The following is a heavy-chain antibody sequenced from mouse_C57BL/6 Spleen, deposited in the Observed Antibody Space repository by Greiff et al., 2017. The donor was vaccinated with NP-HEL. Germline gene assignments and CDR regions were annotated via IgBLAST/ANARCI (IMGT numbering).Heavy chain of an antibody. J-gene: IGHJ2*01. CDR2: ISDGGSYT. V-gene: IGHV5-4*01. CDR1: GLTFSSYA. Sequence: EVKLVESGGGLVKPGGSLKLSCAASGLTFSSYAMSWVRQTPEKRLEWVATISDGGSYTYYPDNVKGRFTISRDNAKNNLYLQMSHLKSEDTAMYYCARDVYYFDYWGQGTTLTVSS. CDR3: ARDVYYFDY.